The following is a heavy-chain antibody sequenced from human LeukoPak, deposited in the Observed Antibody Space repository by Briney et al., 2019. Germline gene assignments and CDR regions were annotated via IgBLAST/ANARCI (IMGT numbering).Heavy chain of an antibody. CDR3: AGYYDFWSGYYPEYYFDY. J-gene: IGHJ4*02. CDR2: IKQDGSEK. CDR1: GFTFSTYG. D-gene: IGHD3-3*01. V-gene: IGHV3-7*01. Sequence: GGSLRLSCAASGFTFSTYGMHWVRQAPGKGLEWVANIKQDGSEKYYVDSVKGRFTISRDNAKNSLYLQMNSLRAEDTAVYYCAGYYDFWSGYYPEYYFDYWGQGTLVTVSS.